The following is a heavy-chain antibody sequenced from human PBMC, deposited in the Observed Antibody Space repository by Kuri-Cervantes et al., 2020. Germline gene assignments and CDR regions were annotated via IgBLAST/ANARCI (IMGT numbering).Heavy chain of an antibody. Sequence: GESLKISCAASGFSFSDDYMSWIRQAPRKGLEWISYISNSARTIYYTDSVKGRFTVSRDNAKNSLYLQMNSLRPEDTALYYCTKAPIPNYYASGSYPGWFDPWGQGTLVTVSS. CDR1: GFSFSDDY. J-gene: IGHJ5*02. D-gene: IGHD3-10*01. CDR3: TKAPIPNYYASGSYPGWFDP. CDR2: ISNSARTI. V-gene: IGHV3-11*01.